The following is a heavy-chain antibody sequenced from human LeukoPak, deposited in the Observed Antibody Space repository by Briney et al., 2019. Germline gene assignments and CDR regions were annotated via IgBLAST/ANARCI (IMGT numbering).Heavy chain of an antibody. Sequence: ASVKVSCKASGYTFTSYGISWVRQAPGQGLEWMGWISAYNGNTNYAQKHQGRVTMTTDTSTSTAYMELRSLRSDDTAVYYCARGYCSSTSCSTDAFDIWGQGTMVTVSS. CDR2: ISAYNGNT. J-gene: IGHJ3*02. CDR3: ARGYCSSTSCSTDAFDI. V-gene: IGHV1-18*01. CDR1: GYTFTSYG. D-gene: IGHD2-2*01.